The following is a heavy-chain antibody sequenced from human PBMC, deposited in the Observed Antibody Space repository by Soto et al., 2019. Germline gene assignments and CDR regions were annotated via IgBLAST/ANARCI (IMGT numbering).Heavy chain of an antibody. Sequence: PSETLSLTCTVSGGSISRGDYYWSWIRQLPGKGLEWIGYIYRSGSTYYNPSLESRITISVDTSQSQFSLDVSSVTAADTAVYYCARVRYLAGAGQNYFDLWGQGTLVTVSS. CDR2: IYRSGST. D-gene: IGHD6-19*01. V-gene: IGHV4-31*02. CDR3: ARVRYLAGAGQNYFDL. J-gene: IGHJ4*02. CDR1: GGSISRGDYY.